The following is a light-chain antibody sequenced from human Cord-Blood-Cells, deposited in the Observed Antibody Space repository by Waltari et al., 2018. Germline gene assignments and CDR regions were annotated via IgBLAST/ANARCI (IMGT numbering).Light chain of an antibody. Sequence: SYVLTQPPSVSVAPGKTARITCGGNNIGSKSVHWYQQKPGQAPVLVIYYDSDRPAGSPGRVSGSNSGNTATLTISRVEAGDEADYYCQVWDSSSDHRVFGGGTKLTVL. V-gene: IGLV3-21*04. CDR1: NIGSKS. CDR3: QVWDSSSDHRV. J-gene: IGLJ3*02. CDR2: YDS.